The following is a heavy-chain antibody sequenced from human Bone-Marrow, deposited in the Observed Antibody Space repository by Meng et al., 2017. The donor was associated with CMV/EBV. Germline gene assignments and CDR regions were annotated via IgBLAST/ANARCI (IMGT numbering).Heavy chain of an antibody. J-gene: IGHJ4*02. CDR1: ECTFSEYA. Sequence: SCEAAECTFSEYAMDWVRQAPGKGLGWVAGVSKDGGRTYYSDSVEGRFTISRDTSTDTLCLQTDSMRAEDTAVYYCAAARSMLNRIEYWGQGTLVTVSS. V-gene: IGHV3-23*01. D-gene: IGHD2-8*01. CDR2: VSKDGGRT. CDR3: AAARSMLNRIEY.